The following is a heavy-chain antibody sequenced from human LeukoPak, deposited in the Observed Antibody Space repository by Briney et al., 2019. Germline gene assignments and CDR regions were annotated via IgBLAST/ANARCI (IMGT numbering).Heavy chain of an antibody. CDR2: MRYDANNK. J-gene: IGHJ4*02. CDR3: AKDLEGIATTRYYFDY. D-gene: IGHD1-1*01. V-gene: IGHV3-30*02. Sequence: PGGSLRLSCAASGFTFKNYGMHWVRQAPGKGLEWVAFMRYDANNKYYADSVKGQFTISRDNSKNTLYLQMNSLRAEDTAVYYCAKDLEGIATTRYYFDYWGQGTLVTVSS. CDR1: GFTFKNYG.